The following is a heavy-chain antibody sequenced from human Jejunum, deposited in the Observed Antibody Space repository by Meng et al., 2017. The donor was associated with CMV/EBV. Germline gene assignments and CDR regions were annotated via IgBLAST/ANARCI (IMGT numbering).Heavy chain of an antibody. CDR3: ARSVTVLGVDIPRWAYNYGLDV. J-gene: IGHJ6*02. CDR2: INPSTGST. V-gene: IGHV1-46*01. D-gene: IGHD3-3*01. Sequence: HWVRQAPGQGLEWMGLINPSTGSTSYAQKFQGRIIMTRDTSTSTVYMELSSLTSEDTALYYCARSVTVLGVDIPRWAYNYGLDVWGQGTTVTVSS.